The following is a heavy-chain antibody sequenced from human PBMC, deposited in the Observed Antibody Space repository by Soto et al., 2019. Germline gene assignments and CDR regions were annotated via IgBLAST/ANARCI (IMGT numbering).Heavy chain of an antibody. CDR2: IYYSGST. J-gene: IGHJ3*02. CDR1: GGSVSSGSYY. D-gene: IGHD6-19*01. CDR3: ARDLGVAGKNDAFDI. V-gene: IGHV4-61*01. Sequence: SETLSLTYTVSGGSVSSGSYYWSWIRQPPGKGLEWIGYIYYSGSTNYNPSLKSRVTISVDTSKNQFSLKLSSVTAADTAVYYCARDLGVAGKNDAFDIWGQGTMVTVSS.